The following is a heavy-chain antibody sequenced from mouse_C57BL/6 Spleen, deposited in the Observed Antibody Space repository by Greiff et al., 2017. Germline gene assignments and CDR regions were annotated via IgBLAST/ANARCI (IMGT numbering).Heavy chain of an antibody. Sequence: QVQLKESGPGLVQPSQSLSITCTVSGFSLTSYGVHWVRQSPGKGLEWLGVIWRGGSTDYNAAFMSRLSITKDNSKRQVFFKMNSLQADDTAIYYCAKNPGWLLHDYAMDYWGQGTSVTVSS. CDR1: GFSLTSYG. D-gene: IGHD2-3*01. J-gene: IGHJ4*01. CDR2: IWRGGST. V-gene: IGHV2-5*01. CDR3: AKNPGWLLHDYAMDY.